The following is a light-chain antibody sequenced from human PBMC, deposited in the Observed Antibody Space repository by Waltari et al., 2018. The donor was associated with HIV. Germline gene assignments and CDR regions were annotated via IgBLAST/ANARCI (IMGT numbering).Light chain of an antibody. CDR2: SNT. CDR1: NSNIGASSD. J-gene: IGLJ1*01. Sequence: QSVLPQPPSVSGAPGQRVTITCTGLNSNIGASSDVHWYQQLPGTAPKLLIYSNTNRPSGVPDRFSGSKSGTSASLAITGLQAEDEADYYCQSYDSSLSCYVFGSGTKVTVL. CDR3: QSYDSSLSCYV. V-gene: IGLV1-40*01.